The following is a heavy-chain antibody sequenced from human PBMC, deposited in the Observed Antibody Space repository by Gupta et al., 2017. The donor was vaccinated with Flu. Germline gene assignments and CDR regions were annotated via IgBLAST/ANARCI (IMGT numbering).Heavy chain of an antibody. J-gene: IGHJ4*02. CDR1: Y. CDR2: MNHSGNT. D-gene: IGHD6-6*01. Sequence: YWKWIGEPPGKGVEWIGEMNHSGNTNYSPSLKSRVTISVDTSKNQFSRKLSSVTAADTAVYYCAAYSSSSDYWGKGTLVTVSS. V-gene: IGHV4-34*01. CDR3: AAYSSSSDY.